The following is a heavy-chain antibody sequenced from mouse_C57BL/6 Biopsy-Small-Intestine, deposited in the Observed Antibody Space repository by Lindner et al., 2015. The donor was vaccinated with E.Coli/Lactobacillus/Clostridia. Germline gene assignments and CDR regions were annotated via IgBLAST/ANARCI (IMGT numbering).Heavy chain of an antibody. D-gene: IGHD2-4*01. J-gene: IGHJ3*01. CDR2: IDPENGDT. CDR3: TTRTYDYAWFAY. V-gene: IGHV14-4*01. CDR1: GFNIKDDY. Sequence: VQLQEVWGLSLVRPGASVKLSCTASGFNIKDDYMHWVKQRPEQGLEWIGWIDPENGDTEYASKFQGKATMTSDTSSNTAYLQLSSLTSEDTAVYYCTTRTYDYAWFAYWGQGTLVTVSA.